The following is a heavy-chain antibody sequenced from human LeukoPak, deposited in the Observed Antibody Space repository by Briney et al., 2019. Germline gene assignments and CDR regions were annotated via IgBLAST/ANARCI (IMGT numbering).Heavy chain of an antibody. V-gene: IGHV2-5*02. CDR3: AHRSPYLYDSSGYYGY. D-gene: IGHD3-22*01. CDR1: GLSLSTSGVG. CDR2: IYWDDDK. Sequence: SGPTLVKPTQTLTLTCTFAGLSLSTSGVGVAWIRQPSGKALEWLALIYWDDDKRYSPSLKSRLTITKDTSKNQVVLTMTNMDPVDTATYNCAHRSPYLYDSSGYYGYWGQGTLVTVSS. J-gene: IGHJ4*02.